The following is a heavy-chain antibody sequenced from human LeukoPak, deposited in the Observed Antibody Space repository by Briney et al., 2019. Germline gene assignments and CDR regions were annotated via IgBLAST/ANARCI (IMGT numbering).Heavy chain of an antibody. V-gene: IGHV3-30-3*01. D-gene: IGHD5-18*01. CDR1: GFTFSSYA. CDR2: ISYDGSNK. J-gene: IGHJ4*02. CDR3: ARRGGVVDTAMIDY. Sequence: GGSLRLSCAASGFTFSSYAMHWVRQAPGKGLEWVAVISYDGSNKYYADSVKGRFTISRDNSKNTLYLQMNSLRAEDTAVYYCARRGGVVDTAMIDYWGQGTLVTVSS.